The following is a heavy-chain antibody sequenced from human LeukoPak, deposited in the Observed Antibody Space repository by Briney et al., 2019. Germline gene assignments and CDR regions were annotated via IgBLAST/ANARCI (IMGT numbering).Heavy chain of an antibody. J-gene: IGHJ3*02. V-gene: IGHV4-59*12. CDR3: ARDRDKAFDI. CDR1: GGSISSYY. Sequence: PSETLSLTCTVSGGSISSYYWSWIRQPPGKGLEWIGYIYYSGSTNYNPSLKSRVTISVDTSKNQFSLKLSSVTAADTAVYYCARDRDKAFDIWGQGTMVTVSS. CDR2: IYYSGST. D-gene: IGHD2-21*01.